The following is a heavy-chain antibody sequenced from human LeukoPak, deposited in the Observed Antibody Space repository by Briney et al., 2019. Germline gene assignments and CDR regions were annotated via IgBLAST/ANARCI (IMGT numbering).Heavy chain of an antibody. J-gene: IGHJ4*01. V-gene: IGHV4-4*02. CDR2: IYHSGST. CDR3: ARSTTVVTSTFDY. Sequence: SETLSLTCAVSGGSISSSNWWSWVRQPPGKGLEWIGEIYHSGSTNYNPSLKSRVTISVDKSKNQFSLKLSSVTAADTAVYYCARSTTVVTSTFDYWGQGTLVTVSS. CDR1: GGSISSSNW. D-gene: IGHD4-23*01.